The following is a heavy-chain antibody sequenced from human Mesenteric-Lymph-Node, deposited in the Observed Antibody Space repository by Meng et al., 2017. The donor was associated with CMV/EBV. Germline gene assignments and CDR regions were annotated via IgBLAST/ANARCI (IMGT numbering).Heavy chain of an antibody. J-gene: IGHJ4*02. D-gene: IGHD3-3*01. CDR3: ARETWAFWSGQDY. CDR1: GGSISSSSYY. CDR2: IYYSGST. V-gene: IGHV4-39*07. Sequence: SETLSLTCTVSGGSISSSSYYWGWIRQPPGKGLEWIGNIYYSGSTYYNPSLKSRVTISVDTSKNQFSLKLSSVTAADTAVYYCARETWAFWSGQDYWGQGTLVTVSS.